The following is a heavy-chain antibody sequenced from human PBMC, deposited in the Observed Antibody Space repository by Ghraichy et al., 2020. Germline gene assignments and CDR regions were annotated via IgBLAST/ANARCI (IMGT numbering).Heavy chain of an antibody. V-gene: IGHV4-34*01. CDR1: GGSFSGYY. J-gene: IGHJ3*02. D-gene: IGHD4-17*01. CDR2: INHSGST. CDR3: ARSRRRLVTTTRFDAFDI. Sequence: SETLSLTCAVYGGSFSGYYWSWIRQPPGKGLEWIWEINHSGSTNYNPSLKSRVTISVDTSKNQFSLKLSSVTAADTGVYYCARSRRRLVTTTRFDAFDIWGQGTMVTVSS.